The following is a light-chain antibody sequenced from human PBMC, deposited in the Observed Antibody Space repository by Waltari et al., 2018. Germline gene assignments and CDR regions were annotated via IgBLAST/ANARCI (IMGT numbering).Light chain of an antibody. CDR3: ATSDDRLKRPV. V-gene: IGLV1-44*01. J-gene: IGLJ2*01. CDR1: SSNMGNNT. Sequence: QSVLTQAPSASGTPGQRVTISCSGGSSNMGNNTMVWYQQLPGTASKLLIYTNNKRPTGVPHRFFSCKSAASSSLPITGLQSDDEADYYFATSDDRLKRPVFGGGTKLTVL. CDR2: TNN.